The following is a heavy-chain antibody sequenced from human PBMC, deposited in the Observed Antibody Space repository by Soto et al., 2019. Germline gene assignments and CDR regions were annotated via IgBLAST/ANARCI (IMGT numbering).Heavy chain of an antibody. D-gene: IGHD2-15*01. V-gene: IGHV3-66*01. J-gene: IGHJ4*02. CDR3: ATAKLLLPWLFDY. CDR1: GFTVSSNY. CDR2: IYSGGAT. Sequence: EVQLVESGGGLVQPGGSLRLSCAASGFTVSSNYMSWVRQAPGKGLEWVSVIYSGGATNYADSVKGRFTISRDDSKNTLFLQMNSLRAEDTAVYYCATAKLLLPWLFDYWGQGTLVTVSS.